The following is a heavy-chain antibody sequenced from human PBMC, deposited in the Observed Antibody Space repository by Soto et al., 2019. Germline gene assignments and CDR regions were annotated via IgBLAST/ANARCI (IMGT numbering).Heavy chain of an antibody. CDR3: ARPRSGSYRLDYYGMDV. J-gene: IGHJ6*02. V-gene: IGHV5-51*01. D-gene: IGHD3-10*01. Sequence: GESLKISCNASGYSFTIYWIAWVRQMPGKGLEWMGIIYPGDSDARYSPSFQGQVTMSADKSVSTAYLQWSSLKASDTAMYYCARPRSGSYRLDYYGMDVWGQGTTVTVSS. CDR2: IYPGDSDA. CDR1: GYSFTIYW.